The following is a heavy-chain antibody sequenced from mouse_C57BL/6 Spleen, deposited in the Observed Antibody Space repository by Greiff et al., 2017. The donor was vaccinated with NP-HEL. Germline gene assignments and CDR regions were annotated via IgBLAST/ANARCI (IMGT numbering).Heavy chain of an antibody. J-gene: IGHJ3*01. V-gene: IGHV1-72*01. CDR2: IDPNSGGT. CDR3: ARGDMAAEAPLSY. D-gene: IGHD3-2*02. Sequence: VQLQQSGAELVKPGASVKLSCKASGYTFTSYWMHWVKQRPGRGLEWIGRIDPNSGGTKYNEKFKSKATLTVDKPSSTANMQLSSLTPVDSAVYYRARGDMAAEAPLSYWGQGTLVTVAA. CDR1: GYTFTSYW.